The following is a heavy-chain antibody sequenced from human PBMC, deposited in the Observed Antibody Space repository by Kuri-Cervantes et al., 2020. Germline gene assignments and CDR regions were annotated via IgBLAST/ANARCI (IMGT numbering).Heavy chain of an antibody. Sequence: GGSLRLSCAASGFTVSANYMSWVRQAPGKGLESVSTIYSGDNTYYADSVKGRFTISRDNSKNTLYLQMNSLRAEDTAVYYCARTSAAADYYYYYYGMDVWGQGTTVTVSS. J-gene: IGHJ6*02. CDR2: IYSGDNT. V-gene: IGHV3-53*01. D-gene: IGHD6-13*01. CDR3: ARTSAAADYYYYYYGMDV. CDR1: GFTVSANY.